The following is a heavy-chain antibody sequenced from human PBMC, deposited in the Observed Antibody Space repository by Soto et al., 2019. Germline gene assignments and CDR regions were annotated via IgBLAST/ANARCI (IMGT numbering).Heavy chain of an antibody. D-gene: IGHD3-22*01. CDR1: GGTFSSYA. CDR3: ARRNPNLGGETYYYDSSGDKASYWFFAL. J-gene: IGHJ2*01. Sequence: SVKVSCKASGGTFSSYAISWVRQAPGQGLEWMGGIIPIFGTANYAQKFQGRVTITADESTSTAYMELSSLRSEDTAVYYCARRNPNLGGETYYYDSSGDKASYWFFALWGRGTVVTVSS. V-gene: IGHV1-69*13. CDR2: IIPIFGTA.